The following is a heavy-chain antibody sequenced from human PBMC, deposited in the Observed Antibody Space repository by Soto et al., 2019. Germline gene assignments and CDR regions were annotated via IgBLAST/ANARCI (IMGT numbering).Heavy chain of an antibody. D-gene: IGHD3-10*02. Sequence: QVQFMQSGAEVKKPGASVKVSCKASGYNFNSHAIHWVRQAPGQRPEWLGWINAGNGNTYYSEKFEGRVTFTRDTAATTVNMELTSLTSEDTALYYCGRDQSGIGNYVDWFDPWGQRTLVTVSS. J-gene: IGHJ5*02. CDR1: GYNFNSHA. V-gene: IGHV1-3*01. CDR3: GRDQSGIGNYVDWFDP. CDR2: INAGNGNT.